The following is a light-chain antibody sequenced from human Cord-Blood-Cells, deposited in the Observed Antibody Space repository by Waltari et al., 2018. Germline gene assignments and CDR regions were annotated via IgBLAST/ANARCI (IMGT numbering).Light chain of an antibody. Sequence: DIVMTQSPDSLAVSLGEGATLNCNSSQSVLYSSNNKNYLAWYQQKPGQPPKLLIYWASTRESGVPDRFSGSGSGTDFTLTISSLQAEDVAVYYCQQYYSTPYTFGQGTKLEIK. V-gene: IGKV4-1*01. CDR3: QQYYSTPYT. J-gene: IGKJ2*01. CDR2: WAS. CDR1: QSVLYSSNNKNY.